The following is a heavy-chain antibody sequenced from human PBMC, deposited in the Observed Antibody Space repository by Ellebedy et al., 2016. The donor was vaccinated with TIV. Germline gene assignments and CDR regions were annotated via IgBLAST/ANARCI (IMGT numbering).Heavy chain of an antibody. D-gene: IGHD6-19*01. J-gene: IGHJ4*02. CDR2: INPSGGST. Sequence: AASVKVSCKASGYTFSNYYMHWVRQAPGQGLEWMGIINPSGGSTTYAQILQGRVTVTRDTSTTTVYMELSSLRSEDTAVYYCARARSSGWLHTPDYWGQGTLVTVSS. V-gene: IGHV1-46*04. CDR3: ARARSSGWLHTPDY. CDR1: GYTFSNYY.